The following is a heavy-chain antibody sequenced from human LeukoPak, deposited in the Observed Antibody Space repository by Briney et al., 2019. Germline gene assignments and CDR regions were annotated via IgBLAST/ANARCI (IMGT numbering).Heavy chain of an antibody. CDR1: GDSISSYY. CDR3: ARFSFIGYYYYGMDV. J-gene: IGHJ6*02. CDR2: IYYSGST. Sequence: PSETLSLTCTVSGDSISSYYWSWIRQPPGKGLEWIGYIYYSGSTNYNPSLKSRVTISVDTSKNQFSLKLSSVTAADTAVYYCARFSFIGYYYYGMDVWGQGTTVTVSS. V-gene: IGHV4-59*01. D-gene: IGHD3-16*02.